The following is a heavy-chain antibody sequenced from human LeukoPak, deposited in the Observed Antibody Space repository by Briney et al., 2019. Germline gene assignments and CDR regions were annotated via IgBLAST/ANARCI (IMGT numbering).Heavy chain of an antibody. CDR3: AILGTGSS. Sequence: PSETLSLTCTVPGGSLSSNSNYWGWIRQPPGRGLEWIGSVYYSGSTYYNPSLKSRVTISVDPSKSQFSLKLNSVTAADTAVYFCAILGTGSSWGQGTLVTVSS. J-gene: IGHJ5*02. D-gene: IGHD3-10*01. CDR2: VYYSGST. V-gene: IGHV4-39*01. CDR1: GGSLSSNSNY.